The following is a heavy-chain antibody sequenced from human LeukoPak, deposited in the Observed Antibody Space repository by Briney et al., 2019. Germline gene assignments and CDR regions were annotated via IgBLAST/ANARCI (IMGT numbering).Heavy chain of an antibody. CDR3: AELGINMIGGV. CDR1: GFTFLSYN. Sequence: GGSLRLSCAASGFTFLSYNMNWVRQAPGKGLEWVSYISSSGSTIYYADSVKGRFTISRDNAKNSLYLQMNSLRAEDTAVYYCAELGINMIGGVWGKGTTVTISS. CDR2: ISSSGSTI. J-gene: IGHJ6*04. V-gene: IGHV3-48*04. D-gene: IGHD3-10*02.